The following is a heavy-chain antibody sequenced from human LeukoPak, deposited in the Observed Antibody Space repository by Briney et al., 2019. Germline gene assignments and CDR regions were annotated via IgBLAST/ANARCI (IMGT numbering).Heavy chain of an antibody. D-gene: IGHD3-3*01. CDR2: IYTSGST. CDR1: GGSISSGGYY. J-gene: IGHJ3*02. V-gene: IGHV4-61*02. CDR3: ARLLYYDFWSGYSYDAFDI. Sequence: SQTLSLTCTVSGGSISSGGYYWSWIRQHPGKGLEWIGRIYTSGSTNYNPSLKSRVTISVDTSKNQFSLKLSSVTAADTAVYYCARLLYYDFWSGYSYDAFDIWGQGTMVTVSS.